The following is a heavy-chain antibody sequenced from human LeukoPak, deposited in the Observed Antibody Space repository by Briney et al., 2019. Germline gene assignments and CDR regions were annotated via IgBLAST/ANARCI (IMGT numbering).Heavy chain of an antibody. D-gene: IGHD5-24*01. J-gene: IGHJ4*02. CDR1: GFTFSSYW. CDR3: ATLKLKRWLQLFRRGHFDY. V-gene: IGHV3-7*01. CDR2: IKQDGSEK. Sequence: GGSLRLSCAASGFTFSSYWMSWVRQAPGKGLEWVANIKQDGSEKYYVDSVKGRFTISRDNAKNSLYLQMNSLRAEDTAVYYCATLKLKRWLQLFRRGHFDYWGQGTLVTVSS.